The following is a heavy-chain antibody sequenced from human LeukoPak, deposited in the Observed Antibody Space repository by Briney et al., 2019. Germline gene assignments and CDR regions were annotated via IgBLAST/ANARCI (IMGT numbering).Heavy chain of an antibody. Sequence: PSETLSLTCAVYGGSFSGYYWSWIRQPPGKGLEWIGYIYYSGSTNYNPSLKSRLTISVDTSKNQFSLKLSSVTAADTAVYYCARGMTTGPDPWGQGTLVTVSS. V-gene: IGHV4-59*08. CDR3: ARGMTTGPDP. CDR2: IYYSGST. CDR1: GGSFSGYY. D-gene: IGHD4-17*01. J-gene: IGHJ5*02.